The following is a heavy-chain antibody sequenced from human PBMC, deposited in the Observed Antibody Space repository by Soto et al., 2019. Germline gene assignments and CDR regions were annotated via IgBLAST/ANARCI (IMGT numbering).Heavy chain of an antibody. CDR1: GYTFTSFG. J-gene: IGHJ5*02. V-gene: IGHV1-18*04. CDR3: ARSYSTIAWFDP. CDR2: ISTYNDNT. D-gene: IGHD2-2*01. Sequence: ASVEVSCRASGYTFTSFGISWVRQAPGQGLEWMGWISTYNDNTNYAQKVQGRVTMTTDTSTSTAYMELRSLRSDDTAVYYCARSYSTIAWFDPWGQGTLVTVSS.